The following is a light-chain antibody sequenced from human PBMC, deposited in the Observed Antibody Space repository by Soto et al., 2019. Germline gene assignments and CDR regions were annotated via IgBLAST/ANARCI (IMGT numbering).Light chain of an antibody. V-gene: IGLV2-23*02. Sequence: LAQPASVSGSPGQSITISCTGTSSDVGSYNLVSWYQQHPGKAPKLMIYEVSKRPSGVSNRFSGSKSGNTASLTISGLQAEDEADYYCCSYAGSYNYVFGTGTKVTVL. CDR1: SSDVGSYNL. J-gene: IGLJ1*01. CDR3: CSYAGSYNYV. CDR2: EVS.